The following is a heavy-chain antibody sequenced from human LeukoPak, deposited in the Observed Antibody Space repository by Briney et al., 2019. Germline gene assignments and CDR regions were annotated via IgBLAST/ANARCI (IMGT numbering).Heavy chain of an antibody. J-gene: IGHJ4*02. CDR2: ISSSSSYI. D-gene: IGHD4-11*01. CDR1: GFTFSSYS. Sequence: GGSLRLSCAASGFTFSSYSMNWVRQAPGKGLEWVSSISSSSSYIYYADSVKGRFTISRDNAKNPLYLQMNSLRAEDTAVYYCARESTTKGFDYWGQGTLVTVSS. CDR3: ARESTTKGFDY. V-gene: IGHV3-21*01.